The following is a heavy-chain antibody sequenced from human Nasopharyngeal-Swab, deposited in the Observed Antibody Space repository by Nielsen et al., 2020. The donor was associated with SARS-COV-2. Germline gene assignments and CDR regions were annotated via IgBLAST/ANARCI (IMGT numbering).Heavy chain of an antibody. CDR2: INHSGST. J-gene: IGHJ6*02. V-gene: IGHV4-34*01. D-gene: IGHD3-3*01. Sequence: WIRQAPGKGLEWIGEINHSGSTNYNPSLKSRVTISVDTSKNQFSLKLSSVTAADTAVYYCARMTHENPYYDSPRGMDVWGQGTTVTVSS. CDR3: ARMTHENPYYDSPRGMDV.